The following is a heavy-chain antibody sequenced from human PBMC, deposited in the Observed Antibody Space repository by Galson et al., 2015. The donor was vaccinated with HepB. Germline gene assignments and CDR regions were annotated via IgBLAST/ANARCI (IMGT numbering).Heavy chain of an antibody. V-gene: IGHV3-23*01. Sequence: SLRLSCAASGFTFSSYAMGWVRQAPGKGLEWVSAISGSGGSTYYADSVKGRFTISRDNSKNTLYLQMNSLRAEDTAVYYCAREIYDGSAAYCFDHWGQGTLVTFSS. D-gene: IGHD3-22*01. J-gene: IGHJ4*02. CDR2: ISGSGGST. CDR1: GFTFSSYA. CDR3: AREIYDGSAAYCFDH.